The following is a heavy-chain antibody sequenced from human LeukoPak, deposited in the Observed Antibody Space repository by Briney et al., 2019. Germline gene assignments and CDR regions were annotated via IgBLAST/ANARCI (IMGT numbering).Heavy chain of an antibody. CDR2: INHSGST. CDR3: ARGGAKRMTTVTTGLGY. V-gene: IGHV4-34*01. CDR1: GGSFSGYY. J-gene: IGHJ4*02. D-gene: IGHD4-17*01. Sequence: SETLSLTCAVYGGSFSGYYWSWIRQPPGKGLEWIGEINHSGSTNYNPSLKSRVTISVDTSKNQFSLKLSSVTAADTAAYYCARGGAKRMTTVTTGLGYWGQGTLVTVSS.